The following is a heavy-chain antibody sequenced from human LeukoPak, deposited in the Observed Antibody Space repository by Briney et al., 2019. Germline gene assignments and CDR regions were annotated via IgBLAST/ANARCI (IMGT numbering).Heavy chain of an antibody. V-gene: IGHV3-23*01. CDR2: TSSNDAGT. Sequence: GGSLRLSCAASGFTLSTYAMSWVRQTPGKGLEWVAATSSNDAGTYHADSVRGRFTISRDNSKNTLYLQMNSLRAEDAAVYFCAKAPVTSCRGAYCYPFDSWGQGTLVTVSS. CDR1: GFTLSTYA. CDR3: AKAPVTSCRGAYCYPFDS. J-gene: IGHJ4*02. D-gene: IGHD2-21*01.